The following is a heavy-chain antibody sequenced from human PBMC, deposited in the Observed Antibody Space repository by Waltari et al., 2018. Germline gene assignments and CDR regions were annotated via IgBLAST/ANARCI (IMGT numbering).Heavy chain of an antibody. J-gene: IGHJ4*02. V-gene: IGHV3-48*01. CDR2: IATGSNRL. CDR3: AREPTVTGENYFDS. Sequence: EVQLVESGGGLAQPGGSLSLSWEASGFTFKNYAMNWVRQAPGKGLEWVAYIATGSNRLYYANSVKGRFTISRDNAKDSLFLQMNSLRAEDTALYFCAREPTVTGENYFDSWGQGALVSVSS. CDR1: GFTFKNYA. D-gene: IGHD4-17*01.